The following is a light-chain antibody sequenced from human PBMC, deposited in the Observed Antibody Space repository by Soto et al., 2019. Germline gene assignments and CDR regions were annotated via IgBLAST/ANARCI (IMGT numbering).Light chain of an antibody. CDR3: QQYAGPPTT. J-gene: IGKJ5*01. CDR1: QTVSNNY. CDR2: GAS. V-gene: IGKV3-20*01. Sequence: EIVLTQSPGTLSLSPGDRATLSCRASQTVSNNYLAWCQQKPRQAPRVIMYGASRRATGIPDRFSGGGSGTDFTLTISRLEPEDFAVYFCQQYAGPPTTFGQGTRLEI.